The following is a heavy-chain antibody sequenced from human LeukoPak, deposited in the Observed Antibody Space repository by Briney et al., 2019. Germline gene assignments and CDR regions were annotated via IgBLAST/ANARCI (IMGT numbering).Heavy chain of an antibody. Sequence: TGGSLRLSCEASGLPFSTFWMIWVRQPPGKGLEWVAKIQQDGSGEQYVDSVKGRFTISRDNAKNSLYLQMNSLRVEDTGVYYCAREYWYRLDPWGQGTLVTVSS. D-gene: IGHD2-8*02. V-gene: IGHV3-7*01. J-gene: IGHJ5*02. CDR2: IQQDGSGE. CDR1: GLPFSTFW. CDR3: AREYWYRLDP.